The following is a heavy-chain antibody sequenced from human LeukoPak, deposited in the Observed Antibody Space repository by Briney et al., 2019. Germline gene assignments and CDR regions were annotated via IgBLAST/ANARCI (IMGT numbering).Heavy chain of an antibody. CDR1: GFTFSDYY. CDR2: ISSSGSTI. J-gene: IGHJ4*02. V-gene: IGHV3-11*04. D-gene: IGHD1-26*01. Sequence: PGGSLRLSCAASGFTFSDYYMSWIRQAPGKGLEWVSYISSSGSTIYYADSVKGRFTISRDNAKNSLYLQMNSLRAEDTAVYYCARDSDSGSYASDYWGQGTLVTVSS. CDR3: ARDSDSGSYASDY.